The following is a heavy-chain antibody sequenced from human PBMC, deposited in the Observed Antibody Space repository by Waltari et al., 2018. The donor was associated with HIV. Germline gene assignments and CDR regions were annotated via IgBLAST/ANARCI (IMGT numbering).Heavy chain of an antibody. CDR1: AGSISSSRYH. CDR2: IFYSGTT. D-gene: IGHD6-13*01. Sequence: QLQLQESGPGLVKPSETLSLTCTVSAGSISSSRYHWGWIRQPPGKGLEWIGSIFYSGTTYYNPSLKSRVTISVDTSKNQFSLNLSSVTAADTAVYYCASYDSSPGYFQHWGQGTLVTVSS. V-gene: IGHV4-39*07. J-gene: IGHJ1*01. CDR3: ASYDSSPGYFQH.